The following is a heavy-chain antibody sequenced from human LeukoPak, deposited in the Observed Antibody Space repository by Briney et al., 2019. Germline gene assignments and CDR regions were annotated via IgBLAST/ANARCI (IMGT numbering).Heavy chain of an antibody. V-gene: IGHV1-2*02. Sequence: GASVKVSCKASGYTFTGYYMHWVRQAPGQGLEWMGWTNPNSGGTNYAQKFQGRVTMTRDTSISTAYMELSRLRSDDTAVYYCARAERGYCSGGSCYSPHYDYWGQGTLVTVSS. CDR2: TNPNSGGT. J-gene: IGHJ4*02. D-gene: IGHD2-15*01. CDR1: GYTFTGYY. CDR3: ARAERGYCSGGSCYSPHYDY.